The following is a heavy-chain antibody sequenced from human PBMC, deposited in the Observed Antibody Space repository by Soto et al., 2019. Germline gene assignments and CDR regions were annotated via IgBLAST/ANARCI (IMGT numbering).Heavy chain of an antibody. J-gene: IGHJ5*02. CDR3: ARGIAARPWRYDP. D-gene: IGHD6-6*01. V-gene: IGHV4-34*01. CDR1: GGCFSGYY. CDR2: INHSGST. Sequence: SETLSLTCAVYGGCFSGYYWSWIRQPPGKGLEWIGEINHSGSTNYNPSLKSRVTISVDTSKNQFSLKLSSVTAADTAVYYCARGIAARPWRYDPWGQGTLVTVSS.